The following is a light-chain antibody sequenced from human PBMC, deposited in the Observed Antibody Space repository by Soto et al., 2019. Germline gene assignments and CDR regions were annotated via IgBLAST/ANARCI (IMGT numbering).Light chain of an antibody. Sequence: QSVLTQPASVSGSPGQSITISCTGTSSDVGAYNYVSWYQHHPGKVPKLLIHEVTNRPSGVSDRFSGSKSGNTASLTISGLQAEDEADYYCSSKRDSSTLFAFGTGTKVTVL. CDR2: EVT. V-gene: IGLV2-14*01. CDR1: SSDVGAYNY. CDR3: SSKRDSSTLFA. J-gene: IGLJ1*01.